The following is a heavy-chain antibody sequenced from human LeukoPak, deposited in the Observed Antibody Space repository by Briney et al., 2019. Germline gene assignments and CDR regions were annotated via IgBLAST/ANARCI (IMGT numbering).Heavy chain of an antibody. V-gene: IGHV3-23*01. D-gene: IGHD4/OR15-4a*01. CDR3: ATQVPSDPHFDY. CDR1: GFTFSSYA. J-gene: IGHJ4*02. CDR2: ISGSGGTT. Sequence: GGSLRLSCAASGFTFSSYAMSWVRQAPGKGLEWVSAISGSGGTTYCADSVKGRFTISRDISKNTLYLQMNSLRAEDTAVYYCATQVPSDPHFDYWGQGTLVTVSS.